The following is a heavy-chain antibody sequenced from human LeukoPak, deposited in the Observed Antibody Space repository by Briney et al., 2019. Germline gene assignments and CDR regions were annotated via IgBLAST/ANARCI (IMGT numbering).Heavy chain of an antibody. CDR1: GFTFSSYW. D-gene: IGHD6-13*01. Sequence: TGGSLRLSCAASGFTFSSYWMHWVRQAPGKGLVWVSRINSDGSSTSYADSVKGRFSISRDNAKNTLYLQMNSLRAEDTAVYYCAREDIAAAGTVDYWGQGTLVTVSS. J-gene: IGHJ4*02. CDR3: AREDIAAAGTVDY. V-gene: IGHV3-74*01. CDR2: INSDGSST.